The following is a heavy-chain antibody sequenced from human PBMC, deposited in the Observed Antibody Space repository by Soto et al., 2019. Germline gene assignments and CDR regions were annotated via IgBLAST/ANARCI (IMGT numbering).Heavy chain of an antibody. V-gene: IGHV5-51*01. J-gene: IGHJ6*03. CDR3: ARRNYCSSTSCYAPPRVYYYYYMDV. CDR2: IYPGDSDT. CDR1: GYSFTSYW. Sequence: PGESLKISCKGSGYSFTSYWIGWVRQMPGKGLEWMGIIYPGDSDTRYSPSFQGQVTISADKSISTAYLQWSSLKASDTAMYYCARRNYCSSTSCYAPPRVYYYYYMDVWGKGTTVTVSS. D-gene: IGHD2-2*01.